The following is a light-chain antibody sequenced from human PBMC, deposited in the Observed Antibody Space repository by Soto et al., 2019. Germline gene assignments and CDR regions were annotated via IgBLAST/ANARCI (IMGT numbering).Light chain of an antibody. CDR1: SSNIGSNT. CDR2: SNN. V-gene: IGLV1-44*01. CDR3: AAWDDSLNAHYV. J-gene: IGLJ1*01. Sequence: QSVLTQPPSASGTPVQRVTISCSGSSSNIGSNTVNWYQQLPGTAPKLLIYSNNQRPSGVPDRFSGSKSGTSASLAISGLQSEDEADYYCAAWDDSLNAHYVFGTGTKLTVL.